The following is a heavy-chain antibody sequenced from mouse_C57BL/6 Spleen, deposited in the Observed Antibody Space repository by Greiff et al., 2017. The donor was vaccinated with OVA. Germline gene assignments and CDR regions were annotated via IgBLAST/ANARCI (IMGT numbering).Heavy chain of an antibody. D-gene: IGHD2-2*01. Sequence: VKLQQPGTELVKPGASVKLSCKASGYTFTSYWMHWVKQRPGQGLEWIGNINPSNGGTNYNEKFKSKATLTVDKSSSTAYMQLSRLTSEDAAVYCCARFGYDGGFAYWGQGTLVTVSA. CDR1: GYTFTSYW. V-gene: IGHV1-53*01. J-gene: IGHJ3*01. CDR2: INPSNGGT. CDR3: ARFGYDGGFAY.